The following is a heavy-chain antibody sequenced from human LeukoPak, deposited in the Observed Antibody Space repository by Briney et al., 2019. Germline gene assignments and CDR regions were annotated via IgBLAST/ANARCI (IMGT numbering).Heavy chain of an antibody. CDR2: IYYSGST. CDR3: ARDEDPYNWFDP. D-gene: IGHD2-15*01. Sequence: SETLSLTCTVSGGSISSSSYYWGWIRQPPGKGLEWIGSIYYSGSTYYNPSLKSRVTISVDTSKNQFSLKLSSVTAADTAVYYCARDEDPYNWFDPWGQGTLVTVSS. J-gene: IGHJ5*02. V-gene: IGHV4-39*07. CDR1: GGSISSSSYY.